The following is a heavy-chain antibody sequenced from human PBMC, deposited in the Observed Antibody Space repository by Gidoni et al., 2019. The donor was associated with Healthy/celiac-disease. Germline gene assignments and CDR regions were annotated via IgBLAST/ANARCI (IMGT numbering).Heavy chain of an antibody. V-gene: IGHV4-59*01. CDR2: IYYRGST. CDR3: ASRLDY. CDR1: GGSISSYY. Sequence: QVQLQESGPGLVKPSETLSLTCTVSGGSISSYYWSWIRQPPGKGLEWIGYIYYRGSTNYNPSLKSRVTISVDTSKNQFSLKLSSVTAADTAVYYCASRLDYWGQGTLVTVSS. J-gene: IGHJ4*02.